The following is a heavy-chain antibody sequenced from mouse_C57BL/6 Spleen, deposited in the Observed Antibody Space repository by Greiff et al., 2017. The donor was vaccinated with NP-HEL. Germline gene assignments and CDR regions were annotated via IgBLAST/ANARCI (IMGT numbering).Heavy chain of an antibody. CDR2: IWSDGST. Sequence: VHLVESGPGLVAPSQSLSITCTVSGFSLTSYGVHWVRQPPGKGLEWLVVIWSDGSTTYNSALKSRLSISKDNSKSQVFLKMNSLQTDDTAMYYCARHDGYYGYWYFDVWGTGTTVTVSS. D-gene: IGHD2-3*01. V-gene: IGHV2-6-1*01. CDR3: ARHDGYYGYWYFDV. CDR1: GFSLTSYG. J-gene: IGHJ1*03.